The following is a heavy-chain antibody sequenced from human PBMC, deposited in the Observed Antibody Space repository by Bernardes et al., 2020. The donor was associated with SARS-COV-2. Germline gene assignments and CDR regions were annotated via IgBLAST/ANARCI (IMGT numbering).Heavy chain of an antibody. D-gene: IGHD3-10*01. CDR3: AKVGLSNSKCLPGGCGFDN. CDR2: FTGGGGLA. V-gene: IGHV3-23*01. Sequence: GGSLRLSCAASGFTFSNFAMSWVRQAPGKGLEWVSAFTGGGGLAYYADSVKGRFTISRDNSRNMLFLQMNSLRADDAALYYCAKVGLSNSKCLPGGCGFDNWGQGTMVTVSS. J-gene: IGHJ3*02. CDR1: GFTFSNFA.